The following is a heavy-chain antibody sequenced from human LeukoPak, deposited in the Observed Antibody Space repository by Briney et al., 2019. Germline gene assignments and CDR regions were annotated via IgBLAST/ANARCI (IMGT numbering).Heavy chain of an antibody. Sequence: GGSLRLSCAASGFTFSSYDMHWVRQGTGKGLEWVSAIGTAGDTYYPGSVKGRFTISRENAKNSLYLQMNSLRAGDTAVYYCARVGRGPQWLALDYWGQGTLVTVSS. D-gene: IGHD6-19*01. J-gene: IGHJ4*02. CDR3: ARVGRGPQWLALDY. CDR1: GFTFSSYD. V-gene: IGHV3-13*01. CDR2: IGTAGDT.